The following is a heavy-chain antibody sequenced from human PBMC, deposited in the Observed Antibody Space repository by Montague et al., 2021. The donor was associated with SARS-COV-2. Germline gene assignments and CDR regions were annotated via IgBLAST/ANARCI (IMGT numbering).Heavy chain of an antibody. CDR2: IDYSGST. CDR1: GASISSSSYY. CDR3: ARQGDQLLLEYWFDP. D-gene: IGHD2-2*01. J-gene: IGHJ5*02. V-gene: IGHV4-39*01. Sequence: SETLSLTCTVSGASISSSSYYWGWIRQPPGKGLEWIGSIDYSGSTYYNPCLKSRVTISVDTSKNQFSLKLSSVTAADTAVYYCARQGDQLLLEYWFDPWGQGTLVTVSS.